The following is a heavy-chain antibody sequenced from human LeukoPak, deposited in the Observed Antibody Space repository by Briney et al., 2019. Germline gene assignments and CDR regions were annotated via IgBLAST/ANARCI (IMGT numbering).Heavy chain of an antibody. J-gene: IGHJ4*02. CDR3: ARVAAWDSSGYLFDQ. Sequence: PGRSLRLSCAASGFTFSSYWVHWVRQAPGKGLVWVSRVNRDGSSTSYADSVKGRVTISRENAKNTLYLQMNSLRAEDTAVYYCARVAAWDSSGYLFDQWGQGTLVTVSS. D-gene: IGHD3-22*01. CDR1: GFTFSSYW. V-gene: IGHV3-74*01. CDR2: VNRDGSST.